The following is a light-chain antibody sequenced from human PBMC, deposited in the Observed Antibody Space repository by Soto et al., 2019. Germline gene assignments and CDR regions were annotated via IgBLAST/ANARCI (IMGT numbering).Light chain of an antibody. CDR2: GAS. V-gene: IGKV3-20*01. Sequence: LAPGERATLSCRASQSVSSSYLAWYQQKPGQAPRLLIYGASSRATGIPDRFSGSGSGTDFTLTISRLEPEDFAVYYCQQYVTSPSVTFGQGTRLEIK. CDR3: QQYVTSPSVT. CDR1: QSVSSSY. J-gene: IGKJ5*01.